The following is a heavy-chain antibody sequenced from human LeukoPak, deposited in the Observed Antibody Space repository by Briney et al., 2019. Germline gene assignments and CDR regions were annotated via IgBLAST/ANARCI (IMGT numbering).Heavy chain of an antibody. CDR2: IYTSGST. J-gene: IGHJ6*02. V-gene: IGHV4-4*07. Sequence: SETLSLTCTVSGGSISSYYWSWIRQPAGKGLEWIGRIYTSGSTNYNPSLKSRVTMSVDTSKNQFSLKLSSVTAADTAVYYCARGLRAVADSYYYYGMDVWGQGTTVTVSS. D-gene: IGHD6-19*01. CDR3: ARGLRAVADSYYYYGMDV. CDR1: GGSISSYY.